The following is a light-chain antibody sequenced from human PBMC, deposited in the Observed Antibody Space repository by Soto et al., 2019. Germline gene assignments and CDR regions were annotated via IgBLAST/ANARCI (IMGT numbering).Light chain of an antibody. CDR2: GNN. CDR1: SSNVGAGFD. Sequence: QSVLTQPPPVSGAPGQRVTISCTGSSSNVGAGFDIHWYQQLPGTAPKRLIYGNNNRPSGVPDRFSGSKSGTSASLAITGLQAEDEADYFCQSYDSSLSFYVFGTGTKVTVL. J-gene: IGLJ1*01. CDR3: QSYDSSLSFYV. V-gene: IGLV1-40*01.